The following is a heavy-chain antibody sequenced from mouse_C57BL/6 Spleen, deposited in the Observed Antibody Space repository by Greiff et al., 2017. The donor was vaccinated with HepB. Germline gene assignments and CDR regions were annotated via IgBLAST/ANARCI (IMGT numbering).Heavy chain of an antibody. CDR1: GYTFTDYY. V-gene: IGHV1-26*01. Sequence: VQLQQSGPELVKPGASVKISCKASGYTFTDYYMNWVKQSHGKSLEWIGDINPNNGGTSYNQKFKGKATLTVDKSSSTAYMELRSLTSEDSAVYYCARGVVAFDYWGQGTTLTVSS. CDR2: INPNNGGT. D-gene: IGHD1-1*01. CDR3: ARGVVAFDY. J-gene: IGHJ2*01.